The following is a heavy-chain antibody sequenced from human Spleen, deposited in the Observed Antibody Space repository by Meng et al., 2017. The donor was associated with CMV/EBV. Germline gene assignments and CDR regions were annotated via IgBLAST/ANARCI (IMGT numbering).Heavy chain of an antibody. CDR1: GFTFSRYG. CDR3: ARDSTRWAQSIAAEGAFDI. CDR2: ISGSGGST. V-gene: IGHV3-23*01. D-gene: IGHD6-13*01. Sequence: ETLSLTCVASGFTFSRYGMHWVRQAPGKGLEWVSAISGSGGSTYYADSVKGRFTISRDNSKNTLYLQMNSLRAEDTAVYYCARDSTRWAQSIAAEGAFDIWGQGTMVTVSS. J-gene: IGHJ3*02.